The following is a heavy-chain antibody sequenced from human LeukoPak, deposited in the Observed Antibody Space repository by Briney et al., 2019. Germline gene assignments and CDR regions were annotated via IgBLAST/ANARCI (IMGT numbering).Heavy chain of an antibody. Sequence: PGGSLRLSCAASGFTFSSYGMHWVRQAPGKGLEWVAVISYDGSNKYYADSVKGRFTISRDNSKNTLYLQMNSLRAEDTAVYYCAREGPSGSWYYFDYWGQGTLVTVSS. V-gene: IGHV3-30*19. CDR3: AREGPSGSWYYFDY. CDR1: GFTFSSYG. J-gene: IGHJ4*02. CDR2: ISYDGSNK. D-gene: IGHD6-13*01.